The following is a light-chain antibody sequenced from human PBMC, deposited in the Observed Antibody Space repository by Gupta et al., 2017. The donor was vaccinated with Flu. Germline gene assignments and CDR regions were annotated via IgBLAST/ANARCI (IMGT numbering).Light chain of an antibody. CDR1: SSDVGGYDF. J-gene: IGLJ3*02. V-gene: IGLV2-14*03. CDR2: EVS. Sequence: QSALTQPASVSGSPGQSITISCTGTSSDVGGYDFVSWYQQQPGKAPKLLIFEVSNRPSGISNRFSGAKSGNTASLTISGLLAEDEADYYCASFTSSTTGVFGGGTKLTVL. CDR3: ASFTSSTTGV.